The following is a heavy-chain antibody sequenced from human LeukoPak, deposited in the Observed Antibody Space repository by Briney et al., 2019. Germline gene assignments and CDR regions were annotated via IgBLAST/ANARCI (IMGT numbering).Heavy chain of an antibody. Sequence: GGSLRLSCAASGFTFSSYGMSWVRQAPGKGLEWVSAISGSGGSTYYADSVKGRFTISRDNAKNSLYLQMNSLRAEDTAVYYCAREREDIVVVVAATGVWDYWGQGTLVTVSS. CDR2: ISGSGGST. CDR3: AREREDIVVVVAATGVWDY. J-gene: IGHJ4*02. CDR1: GFTFSSYG. D-gene: IGHD2-15*01. V-gene: IGHV3-23*01.